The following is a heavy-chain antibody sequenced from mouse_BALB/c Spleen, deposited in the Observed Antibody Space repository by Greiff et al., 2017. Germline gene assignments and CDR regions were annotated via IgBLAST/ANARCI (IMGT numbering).Heavy chain of an antibody. J-gene: IGHJ1*01. V-gene: IGHV1-69*02. Sequence: VQLQQPGAELVKPGAPVKLSCKASGYTFTSYWMNWVKQGPGRGLEWIGRIDPSHSETHYNQKFKDKATLTVDKSSSTAYIQLSSLTSEDSAVYYCARDFDVWGAGTTVTVSS. CDR3: ARDFDV. CDR2: IDPSHSET. CDR1: GYTFTSYW.